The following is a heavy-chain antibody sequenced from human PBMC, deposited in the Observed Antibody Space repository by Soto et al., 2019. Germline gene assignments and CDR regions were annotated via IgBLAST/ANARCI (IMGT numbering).Heavy chain of an antibody. V-gene: IGHV3-15*01. Sequence: PGGSLRLSCVASGFNLSHPWMTWVRQAAGKGPEWVGRIKSKTDGGTADYAAPVKGRATISRDDSKNTVYLQMNSLKTEDTAVYYCTTGIYYDILTGYHNVAYWGQGALVTVS. CDR1: GFNLSHPW. CDR2: IKSKTDGGTA. D-gene: IGHD3-9*01. CDR3: TTGIYYDILTGYHNVAY. J-gene: IGHJ4*02.